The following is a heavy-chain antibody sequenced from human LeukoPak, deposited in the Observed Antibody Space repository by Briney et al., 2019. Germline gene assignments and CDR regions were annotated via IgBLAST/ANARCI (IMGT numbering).Heavy chain of an antibody. J-gene: IGHJ6*02. CDR2: INHSGST. CDR1: GGSFSGYY. Sequence: SETLSLTCAVYGGSFSGYYWSWIRQPPGKGLEWIGEINHSGSTNYNPSLKSRVTISVDTSKNQFSLKLSSVTAADTAVDYCARGRSIFGVVIKEGPGMDVWGQGTTVTVSS. D-gene: IGHD3-3*01. CDR3: ARGRSIFGVVIKEGPGMDV. V-gene: IGHV4-34*01.